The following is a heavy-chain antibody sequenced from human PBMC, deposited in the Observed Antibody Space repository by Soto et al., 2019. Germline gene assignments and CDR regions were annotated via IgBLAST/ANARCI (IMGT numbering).Heavy chain of an antibody. V-gene: IGHV5-51*01. J-gene: IGHJ4*01. Sequence: AEGLPRSEKRSRRNVANELQARMRHIPGTDHEWMGIIYRGDSDTRYSPPFQGQVTISDDQSISTAYLLLSTLKAADTAIYYCASQVEDGYRYGYVYWGQGSLVIVSS. CDR2: IYRGDSDT. CDR1: RRNVANEL. CDR3: ASQVEDGYRYGYVY. D-gene: IGHD5-18*01.